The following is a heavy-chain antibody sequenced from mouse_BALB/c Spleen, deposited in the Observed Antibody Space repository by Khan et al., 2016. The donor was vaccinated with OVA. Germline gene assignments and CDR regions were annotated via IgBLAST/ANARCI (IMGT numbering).Heavy chain of an antibody. J-gene: IGHJ4*01. CDR2: IWGGGGT. V-gene: IGHV2-6-4*01. CDR3: ARAYYRYDGYYAMDY. CDR1: GFSLTRYN. Sequence: QVQLKESGPGLVVPSQSLSITCTVSGFSLTRYNIHWVRQPPGKGLEWLGMIWGGGGTDYNSTLKPRLSISKDNSKSQVFLKMNSLQTDDTAMYYCARAYYRYDGYYAMDYWGQGTSVTVSS. D-gene: IGHD2-14*01.